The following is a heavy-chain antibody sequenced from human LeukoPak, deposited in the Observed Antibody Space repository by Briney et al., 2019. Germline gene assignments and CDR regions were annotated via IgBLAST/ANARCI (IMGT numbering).Heavy chain of an antibody. D-gene: IGHD5-12*01. CDR3: ARHSRPDVDIAATSHYYYYGMDV. CDR1: GGSISSYY. J-gene: IGHJ6*02. Sequence: SETLSLTCTVSGGSISSYYWSWIRQPPGKGLEWIGYIYYSGSTNYNPSLKSRVTISVDTSKNQFSLKLSSVTAADTAVYYCARHSRPDVDIAATSHYYYYGMDVWGQGTTVTVSS. CDR2: IYYSGST. V-gene: IGHV4-59*08.